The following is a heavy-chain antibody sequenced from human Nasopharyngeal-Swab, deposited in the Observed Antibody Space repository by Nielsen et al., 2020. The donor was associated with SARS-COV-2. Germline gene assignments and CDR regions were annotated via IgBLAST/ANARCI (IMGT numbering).Heavy chain of an antibody. CDR2: IYYSGSP. V-gene: IGHV4-61*01. Sequence: SETLSLTCTVSDYSVSSRSYYWTWIRQPPGKGLEWIGYIYYSGSPNYNFSLKSRVTISLDTSENQFSLKLSSVTAADTAVYYCARDRVVVVPAADVQIYYYYGLDVWGQGTTVTVSS. D-gene: IGHD2-2*01. CDR1: DYSVSSRSYY. J-gene: IGHJ6*02. CDR3: ARDRVVVVPAADVQIYYYYGLDV.